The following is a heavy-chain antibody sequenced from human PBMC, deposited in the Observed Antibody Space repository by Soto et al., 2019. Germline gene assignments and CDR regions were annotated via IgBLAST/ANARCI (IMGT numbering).Heavy chain of an antibody. CDR1: GGSISSGGYY. CDR2: VYYSGST. V-gene: IGHV4-31*01. Sequence: QVQLQESGPGLVKPSQTLSLTCTVSGGSISSGGYYWSWIRQQPGKGVEWIGYVYYSGSTYYNPSLKSQVTTSADTAKNRFSLKLSSVTAAGTAVYYGATEGGGAFDIWGQGTMVTVSS. CDR3: ATEGGGAFDI. J-gene: IGHJ3*02.